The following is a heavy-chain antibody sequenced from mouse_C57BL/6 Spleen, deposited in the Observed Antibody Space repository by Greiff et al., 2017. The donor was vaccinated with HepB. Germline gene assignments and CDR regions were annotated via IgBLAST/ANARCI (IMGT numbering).Heavy chain of an antibody. Sequence: EVQGVESGAELVKPGASVKLSCTASGFNIKDYYMHWVKQRTEQGLEWIGRIDPEDGETKYAPKFQGKATITADTSSNTAYLQLSSLTSEDTAVYYCARGLLRSLYAMDYWGQGTSVTVSS. J-gene: IGHJ4*01. CDR3: ARGLLRSLYAMDY. V-gene: IGHV14-2*01. CDR1: GFNIKDYY. D-gene: IGHD1-1*01. CDR2: IDPEDGET.